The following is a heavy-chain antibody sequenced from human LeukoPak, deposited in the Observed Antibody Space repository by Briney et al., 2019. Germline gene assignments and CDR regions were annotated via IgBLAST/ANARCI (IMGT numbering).Heavy chain of an antibody. CDR2: IIPIFGTA. CDR3: ARETESDLDY. J-gene: IGHJ4*02. V-gene: IGHV1-69*13. Sequence: SVTVSCTASGGTFSSYAISWVRQAPGQGLEWMGGIIPIFGTANYAQKFQGRVTITADESTSTAYMELSSLRSEDTAVYYCARETESDLDYWGQGTLVTVSS. CDR1: GGTFSSYA.